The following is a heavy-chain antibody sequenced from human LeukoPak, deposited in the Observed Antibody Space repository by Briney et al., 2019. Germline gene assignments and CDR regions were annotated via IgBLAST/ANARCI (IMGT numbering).Heavy chain of an antibody. CDR3: ANFSSTGAFDI. CDR2: IYYSGST. D-gene: IGHD2-8*02. CDR1: GGSISSGGYY. J-gene: IGHJ3*02. V-gene: IGHV4-31*03. Sequence: SETLSLTCTVSGGSISSGGYYWSWIRQHPGKGLEWIGYIYYSGSTYYNPSLKSRVTISVDTSNNQFSLKLSSVTAADTAVYYCANFSSTGAFDIWGQGTMVTVSS.